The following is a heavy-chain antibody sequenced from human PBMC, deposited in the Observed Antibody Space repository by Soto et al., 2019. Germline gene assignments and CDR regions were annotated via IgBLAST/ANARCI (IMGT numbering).Heavy chain of an antibody. CDR2: ISGSSGGV. CDR3: VKSGRYCTAPTCYYFYYVDV. V-gene: IGHV3-23*01. J-gene: IGHJ6*03. CDR1: GFTFGSYV. D-gene: IGHD2-8*02. Sequence: EVQLLESGGGLVQPGGSLGPSCAASGFTFGSYVMTWVRKAPGKGLEWVSSISGSSGGVYYADTVRGRLTVSGDNSKNMLYLQMRSLRAGDSAVYHCVKSGRYCTAPTCYYFYYVDVWGKGPAVTVSS.